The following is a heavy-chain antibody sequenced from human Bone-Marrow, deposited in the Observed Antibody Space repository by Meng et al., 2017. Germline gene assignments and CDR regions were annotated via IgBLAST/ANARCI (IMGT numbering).Heavy chain of an antibody. CDR2: INHSGST. CDR3: ARGSGSPEYCSSTSCYSGGWFDP. J-gene: IGHJ5*02. CDR1: GGSFSGYY. V-gene: IGHV4-34*01. D-gene: IGHD2-2*02. Sequence: QVQVQQWGAGLLKPSETLSLTCAVYGGSFSGYYWSWIRQPPGKGLEWIGEINHSGSTNYNPSLKSRVTISVDTSKNQFSLKLSSVTAADTAVYYCARGSGSPEYCSSTSCYSGGWFDPWGQGTLVTVSS.